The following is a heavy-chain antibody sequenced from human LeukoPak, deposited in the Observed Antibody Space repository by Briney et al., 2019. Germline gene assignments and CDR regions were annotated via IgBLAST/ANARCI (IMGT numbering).Heavy chain of an antibody. J-gene: IGHJ6*03. CDR2: INHSGST. CDR1: GGSFSGYY. CDR3: ARALRGSGYYYYYYMDV. D-gene: IGHD3-10*01. Sequence: SETLSLTCAVYGGSFSGYYWSWIRQPPGKGLEWIGEINHSGSTNYNPSLKSRVTTSVDTSKNQFSLKLSSVTAADTAVYYCARALRGSGYYYYYYMDVWGKGTTVTVSS. V-gene: IGHV4-34*01.